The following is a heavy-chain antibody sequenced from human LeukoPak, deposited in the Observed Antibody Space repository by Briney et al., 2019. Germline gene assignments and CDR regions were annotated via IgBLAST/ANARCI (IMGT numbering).Heavy chain of an antibody. D-gene: IGHD3-10*01. Sequence: SETLSLTCSVSGDSISNFYWSWIRQPPGKGLEWIGYIDYSGSTSYNPSLKSRVTISIDTSKNQFSLRLNSVTAADTAVYFCARGRSPTIRESXYWXXGTLVPV. CDR1: GDSISNFY. CDR2: IDYSGST. V-gene: IGHV4-59*01. J-gene: IGHJ4*02. CDR3: ARGRSPTIRESXY.